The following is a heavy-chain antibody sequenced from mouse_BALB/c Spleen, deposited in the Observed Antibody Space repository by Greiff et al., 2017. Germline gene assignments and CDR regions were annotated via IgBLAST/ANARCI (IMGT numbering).Heavy chain of an antibody. J-gene: IGHJ4*01. V-gene: IGHV2-3*01. D-gene: IGHD2-14*01. CDR2: IWGDGST. CDR1: GFSLTSYG. CDR3: AKTVCYRYDGGYYAMDY. Sequence: QVQLKESGPGLVAPSQSLSITCTVSGFSLTSYGVSWVRQPPGKGLEWLGVIWGDGSTNYHSALISRLSISKDNSKSQVFLKLNSLQTGDTATYYCAKTVCYRYDGGYYAMDYWGQGTSVTVSS.